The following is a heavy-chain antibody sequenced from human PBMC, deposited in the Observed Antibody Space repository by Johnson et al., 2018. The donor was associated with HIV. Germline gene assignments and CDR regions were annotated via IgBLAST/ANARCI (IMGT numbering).Heavy chain of an antibody. J-gene: IGHJ3*02. D-gene: IGHD6-13*01. V-gene: IGHV3-30*02. CDR1: GFTFSSYG. CDR3: SSDSGYINSYYAFDI. CDR2: IRCDGSNK. Sequence: QVQLVESGGGLVRPGGSLRLSCAASGFTFSSYGMNWVRQAPGKGLEWVAYIRCDGSNKYYADSVKGRFTISRDNSKNTLYLQMNSLRAGDTAVYYCSSDSGYINSYYAFDIWGQGTMVTVSS.